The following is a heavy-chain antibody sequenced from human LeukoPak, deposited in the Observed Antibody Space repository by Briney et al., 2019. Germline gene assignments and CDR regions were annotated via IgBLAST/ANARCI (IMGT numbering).Heavy chain of an antibody. D-gene: IGHD5-24*01. CDR3: AKDARRDGYSYDY. CDR1: GFTLSSYA. CDR2: ISGSGGST. Sequence: GGSLRLSCAAAGFTLSSYAMNWVRQAPGKGREWVSGISGSGGSTNYADSVEGRFTISRDNSNNTLYLQMNSLRAEDTAVYYCAKDARRDGYSYDYWGQGTLVTVFS. J-gene: IGHJ4*02. V-gene: IGHV3-23*01.